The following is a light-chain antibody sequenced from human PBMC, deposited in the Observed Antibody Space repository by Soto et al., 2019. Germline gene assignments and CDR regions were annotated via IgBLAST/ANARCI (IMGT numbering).Light chain of an antibody. CDR2: DAS. Sequence: DIQMTQSPSTLSASVGDRVTITCRASQSISSWLAWYQQKPGKAPKLLIYDASSLESGVPSRFSGSGSGTEFPLTISSLQPDDFATSYCQQYNSYSITFGPGTKVDIK. CDR3: QQYNSYSIT. J-gene: IGKJ3*01. CDR1: QSISSW. V-gene: IGKV1-5*01.